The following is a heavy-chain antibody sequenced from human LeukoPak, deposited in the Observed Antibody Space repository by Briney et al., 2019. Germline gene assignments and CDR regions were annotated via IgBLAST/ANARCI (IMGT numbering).Heavy chain of an antibody. CDR3: ARVPGYSSSWYFFDY. CDR1: GFIFSSYG. D-gene: IGHD6-13*01. J-gene: IGHJ4*02. V-gene: IGHV3-33*01. CDR2: IWYDGTKK. Sequence: GGSLRLSCAASGFIFSSYGMHWVRQAPGKGLEWVAVIWYDGTKKYYADSVRGRFTISRDNSKNTLYLQMNSLRVEDTAVYYCARVPGYSSSWYFFDYWGQGTLVTVSS.